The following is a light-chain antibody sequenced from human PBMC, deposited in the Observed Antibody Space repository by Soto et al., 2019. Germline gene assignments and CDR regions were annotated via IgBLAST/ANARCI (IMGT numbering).Light chain of an antibody. CDR2: DAS. Sequence: EGVLTQSPATLALSPGERANLSCRASQSVSSYLAWYQQKPGQAPRLLIYDASNRATGIPARFSGSGSETDFTLTISSLEPEDFAVYCCQQRSNWWTFGPGTRVEI. CDR3: QQRSNWWT. CDR1: QSVSSY. V-gene: IGKV3-11*01. J-gene: IGKJ1*01.